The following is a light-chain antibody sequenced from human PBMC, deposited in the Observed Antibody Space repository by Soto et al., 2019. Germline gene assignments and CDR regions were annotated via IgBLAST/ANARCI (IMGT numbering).Light chain of an antibody. CDR2: GAS. V-gene: IGKV3-20*01. CDR1: QSVSSSS. Sequence: EIVLTQSPGTLSLSPGERATLSCRASQSVSSSSLAWYQQKPGQSPRLLIYGASSRATGIPDRFSGRGSGTDFTLTISRLEPEGFAVYYCQQYAGSFGGGTKVDIK. J-gene: IGKJ4*02. CDR3: QQYAGS.